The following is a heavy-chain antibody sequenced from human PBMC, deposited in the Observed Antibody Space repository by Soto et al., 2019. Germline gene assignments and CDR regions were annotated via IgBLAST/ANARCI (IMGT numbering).Heavy chain of an antibody. CDR2: IYAGDSDT. D-gene: IGHD3-3*01. J-gene: IGHJ6*02. CDR3: ARQIFGVVKNGMDV. CDR1: GYSFTSYW. V-gene: IGHV5-51*01. Sequence: PGESLKISCKGSGYSFTSYWIGWVRQMPGKGLEWMGIIYAGDSDTRYSPSFQVQGSISADKSIRNAYLQWSSLKAWDTAMYYCARQIFGVVKNGMDVWGQGATVTVS.